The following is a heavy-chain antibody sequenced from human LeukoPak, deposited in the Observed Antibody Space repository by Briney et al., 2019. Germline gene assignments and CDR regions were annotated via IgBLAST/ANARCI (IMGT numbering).Heavy chain of an antibody. CDR3: ARVAVADLVRAFDI. CDR1: GGSISGYY. CDR2: MYYSGNT. D-gene: IGHD6-19*01. Sequence: SETLSLTCTVSGGSISGYYWSWIRQPPGKGREWIGYMYYSGNTNYNPSLKSRVTISVDTSKNQFSLKLSSVTAADTAVYYCARVAVADLVRAFDIWGQGTMVTVSS. V-gene: IGHV4-59*01. J-gene: IGHJ3*02.